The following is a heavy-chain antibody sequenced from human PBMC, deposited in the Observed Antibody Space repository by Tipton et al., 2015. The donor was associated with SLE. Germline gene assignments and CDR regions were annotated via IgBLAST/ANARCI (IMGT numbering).Heavy chain of an antibody. CDR1: GYTFTSYG. CDR2: ISAYNGNT. D-gene: IGHD7-27*01. V-gene: IGHV1-18*01. J-gene: IGHJ5*02. CDR3: ARWVKKLGNNWFDP. Sequence: QLAQSGAEVKKPGASVKVSCKASGYTFTSYGISWVRQAPGQGLEWMGWISAYNGNTNYAQKLQGRVTMTTDTSTSTAYMELRRLRSDETAVYYCARWVKKLGNNWFDPWGQGALVTVSS.